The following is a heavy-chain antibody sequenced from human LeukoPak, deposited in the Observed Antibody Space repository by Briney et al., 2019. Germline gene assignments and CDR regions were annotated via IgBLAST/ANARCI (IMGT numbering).Heavy chain of an antibody. CDR1: GYTFTVYY. D-gene: IGHD3-3*01. CDR2: INPNSGGT. Sequence: ASVKVSCKASGYTFTVYYMHWVRQAPGQGIEWMGWINPNSGGTNYAQKFQGRVTMTRDTSISTAYMELSRLRSDDTAVYYCARDMGRFLEWLFSNWFDPWGQGTLVTVSS. J-gene: IGHJ5*02. CDR3: ARDMGRFLEWLFSNWFDP. V-gene: IGHV1-2*02.